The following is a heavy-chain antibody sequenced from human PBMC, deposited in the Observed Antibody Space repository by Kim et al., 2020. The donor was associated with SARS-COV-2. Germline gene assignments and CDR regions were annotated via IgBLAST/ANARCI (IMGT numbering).Heavy chain of an antibody. CDR3: ANLLYDMDV. J-gene: IGHJ6*02. CDR2: GRDK. Sequence: GRDKFDGDSVKGRFTISRDNSKDSVHLQMNSLRLDDTAVYSCANLLYDMDVWGQGTTVTVSS. D-gene: IGHD3-10*01. V-gene: IGHV3-30*01.